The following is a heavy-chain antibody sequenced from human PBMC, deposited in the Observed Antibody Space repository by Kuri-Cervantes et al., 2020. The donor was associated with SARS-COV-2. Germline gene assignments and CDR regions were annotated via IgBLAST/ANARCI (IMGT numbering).Heavy chain of an antibody. V-gene: IGHV1-46*01. Sequence: ASVKVSCKASGYTFTSYYMHWVRQAPGQGLEWMGIINPSGGSTSYAQKFQGRVTMTRDTSISTAYMELSRLRSDDTAVYYCARDPREYSYGFYYYYYIDVWGKGTTVTVSS. D-gene: IGHD5-18*01. CDR2: INPSGGST. CDR1: GYTFTSYY. CDR3: ARDPREYSYGFYYYYYIDV. J-gene: IGHJ6*03.